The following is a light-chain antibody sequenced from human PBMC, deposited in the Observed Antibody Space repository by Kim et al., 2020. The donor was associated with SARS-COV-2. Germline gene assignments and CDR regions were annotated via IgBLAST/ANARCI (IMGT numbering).Light chain of an antibody. CDR1: TSNIGAGYD. V-gene: IGLV1-40*01. J-gene: IGLJ3*02. CDR3: QSYDSSLSAWV. Sequence: GVTISGTGNTSNIGAGYDVHWYQHLPGKAPKLLIYGNRNRPSGVRGRFSGSKSGTSASLAITGLQAEDEADYHCQSYDSSLSAWVFGGGTQLTVL. CDR2: GNR.